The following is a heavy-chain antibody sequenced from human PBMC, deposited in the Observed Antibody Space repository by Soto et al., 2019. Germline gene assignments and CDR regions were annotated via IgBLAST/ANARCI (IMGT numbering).Heavy chain of an antibody. CDR1: GGSVSSGSYY. Sequence: PSETLSLTCTVSGGSVSSGSYYWSWIRQPPGKGLEWIGYIYYSGSTNYNPSLKGRVTISVDTSKNQFSLKLSSVTAADTAVYYCAGYSYGFETYYFDYWGQGTLVTVSS. CDR3: AGYSYGFETYYFDY. D-gene: IGHD5-18*01. CDR2: IYYSGST. J-gene: IGHJ4*02. V-gene: IGHV4-61*01.